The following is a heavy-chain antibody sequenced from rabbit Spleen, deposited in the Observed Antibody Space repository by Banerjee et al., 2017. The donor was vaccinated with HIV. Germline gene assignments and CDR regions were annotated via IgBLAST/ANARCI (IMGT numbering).Heavy chain of an antibody. J-gene: IGHJ4*01. CDR1: GLDFSSSYW. D-gene: IGHD2-1*01. V-gene: IGHV1S45*01. CDR2: IDTGFGGST. Sequence: QEQLVEYGGDLVQPEGSLTLTCKASGLDFSSSYWICWVRQAPGKGPEWIACIDTGFGGSTYYASWAKGRFTISKTSSTTVTLQMTSLTAADTATYFCATYVDYDGDFNLWGPGTLVTVS. CDR3: ATYVDYDGDFNL.